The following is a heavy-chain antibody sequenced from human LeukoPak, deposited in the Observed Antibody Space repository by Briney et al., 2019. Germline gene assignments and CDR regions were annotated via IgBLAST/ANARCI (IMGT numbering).Heavy chain of an antibody. Sequence: GGSLRLSCAASGFTFSSYAMSWVRRAPGQGLEWVSAITGSGDSTYYADSVKGRFTISRDNSKNTLYLQVNSVRGEDTAVYYCAKEVYYYGSGSPFDYWGQGTLVTVSS. V-gene: IGHV3-23*01. CDR3: AKEVYYYGSGSPFDY. CDR1: GFTFSSYA. J-gene: IGHJ4*02. D-gene: IGHD3-10*01. CDR2: ITGSGDST.